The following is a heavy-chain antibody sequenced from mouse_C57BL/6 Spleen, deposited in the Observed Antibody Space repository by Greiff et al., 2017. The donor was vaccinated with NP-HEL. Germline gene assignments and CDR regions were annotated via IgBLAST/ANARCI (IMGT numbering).Heavy chain of an antibody. Sequence: QVQLQQPGAELVMPGASVKLSCKASGYTFTSYWMHWVKQRPGQGLEWIGEIDPSDSYTNYNQKFKGKSTLTVYKSSSTAYMQLSSLTSEDSAVYYWARDSNHAMDYWGQGTSVTVSS. CDR1: GYTFTSYW. J-gene: IGHJ4*01. V-gene: IGHV1-69*01. CDR3: ARDSNHAMDY. CDR2: IDPSDSYT. D-gene: IGHD2-5*01.